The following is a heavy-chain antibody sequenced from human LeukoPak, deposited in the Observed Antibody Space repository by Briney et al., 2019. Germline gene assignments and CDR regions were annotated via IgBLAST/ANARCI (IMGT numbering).Heavy chain of an antibody. V-gene: IGHV1-2*06. CDR3: ARQADYLDNSGHYYVGGVNL. J-gene: IGHJ4*02. CDR2: INADSGGT. D-gene: IGHD3-22*01. CDR1: RYIFTGFN. Sequence: VASVKVSCKASRYIFTGFNFHWVRQAPGQGLEWMGRINADSGGTDLAQKFQGRITMTRDTSVSTTYMELTGLISDDTAIYYCARQADYLDNSGHYYVGGVNLWGRGTLVTVSS.